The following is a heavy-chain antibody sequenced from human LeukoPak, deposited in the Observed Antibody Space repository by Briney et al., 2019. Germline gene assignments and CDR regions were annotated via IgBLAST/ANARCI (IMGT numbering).Heavy chain of an antibody. V-gene: IGHV4-61*02. CDR3: ARSRGSSWYVTNNYYYYMDV. CDR2: IYSSGRT. Sequence: PSETLSLTCTVSGGSISSGNYYWTWIRQPAGKGLEWIGRIYSSGRTNYNPSLKSRVTISVDTSKNQFSLKLTSVTAADTAVYYCARSRGSSWYVTNNYYYYMDVWGKGTTVTVSS. J-gene: IGHJ6*03. D-gene: IGHD6-13*01. CDR1: GGSISSGNYY.